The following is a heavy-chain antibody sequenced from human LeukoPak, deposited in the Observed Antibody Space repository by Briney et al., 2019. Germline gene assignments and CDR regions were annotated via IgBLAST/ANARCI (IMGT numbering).Heavy chain of an antibody. CDR3: ARGIAAAGSFDY. CDR2: INHSGST. CDR1: GGSFSGYY. D-gene: IGHD6-13*01. Sequence: SETLSLTCAVYGGSFSGYYWSWIRQPPGKGLEWIGEINHSGSTNYNPSLKSRVTISVDTSKNQFSLKLSPVTAADTAVYYCARGIAAAGSFDYWGQGTLVTVSS. V-gene: IGHV4-34*01. J-gene: IGHJ4*02.